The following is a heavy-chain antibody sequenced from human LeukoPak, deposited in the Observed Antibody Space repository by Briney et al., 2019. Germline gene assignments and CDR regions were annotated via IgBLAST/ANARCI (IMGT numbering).Heavy chain of an antibody. CDR3: ARDIPSGFYTPDY. D-gene: IGHD5-12*01. CDR1: GFTFSDYW. CDR2: IETDGDQK. Sequence: GGSLRLSCIASGFTFSDYWMSRVRQAPGMGLEWVANIETDGDQKNYVDSVKGRFTISRDNARNSLYLQMSSLRVDDTAVYFCARDIPSGFYTPDYWGRGTLVTVSS. V-gene: IGHV3-7*01. J-gene: IGHJ4*02.